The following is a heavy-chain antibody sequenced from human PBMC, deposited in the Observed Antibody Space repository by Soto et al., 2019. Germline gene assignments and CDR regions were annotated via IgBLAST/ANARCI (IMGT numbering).Heavy chain of an antibody. J-gene: IGHJ4*02. CDR3: ARSPHYYDSSGYYDY. CDR1: GFTFSSYG. CDR2: IWYDGSNK. Sequence: QVQLVESGGGVVQPGRSLRLSCAASGFTFSSYGMHWVRQAPGKGLEWVAVIWYDGSNKYYADSVKGRFTISRDNSKNTLYLQMNSLRAEVTAVYYCARSPHYYDSSGYYDYWGQGTLVTVSS. D-gene: IGHD3-22*01. V-gene: IGHV3-33*01.